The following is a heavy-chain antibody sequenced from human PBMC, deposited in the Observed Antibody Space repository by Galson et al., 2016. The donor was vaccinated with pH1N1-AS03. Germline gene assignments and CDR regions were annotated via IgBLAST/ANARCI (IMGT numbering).Heavy chain of an antibody. CDR1: GFTFSNYA. CDR2: ISNDGSNQ. D-gene: IGHD2-2*01. J-gene: IGHJ4*02. CDR3: ARANYATAFDY. Sequence: SLRLSCAASGFTFSNYAINWVRQAPGKGLEWVAVISNDGSNQYYADSVKGRFTISRDNSKSTLYLQTASLRTEDTAVYYCARANYATAFDYWGQGTLVTVSS. V-gene: IGHV3-30*04.